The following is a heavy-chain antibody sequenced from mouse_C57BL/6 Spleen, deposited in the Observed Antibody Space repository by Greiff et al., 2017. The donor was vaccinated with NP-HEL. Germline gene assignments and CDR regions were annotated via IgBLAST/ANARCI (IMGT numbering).Heavy chain of an antibody. CDR3: ARHDRYFDV. CDR2: ISSGGSYT. J-gene: IGHJ1*03. CDR1: GFTFSSYG. Sequence: EVKLVESGGDLVKPGGSLKLSCAASGFTFSSYGMSWVRQTPDKRLEWVATISSGGSYTYYPDSVKGRFTISRDNAKNTLYLQMSSLKSEYTAMYYCARHDRYFDVWGTGTTVTVSS. V-gene: IGHV5-6*01.